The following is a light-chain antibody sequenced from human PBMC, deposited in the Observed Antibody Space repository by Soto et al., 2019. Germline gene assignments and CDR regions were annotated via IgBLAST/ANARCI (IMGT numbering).Light chain of an antibody. CDR3: QQYKTSPLT. J-gene: IGKJ4*01. Sequence: DIQMTQSPSTLSASVGDRVTITCRASQTISSWLAWYQQKPGKAPKVLIYKASTLESGVPARFSGSGSGTEFTLTISGLQPDDFATYYCQQYKTSPLTFGGGTKVEIK. CDR1: QTISSW. CDR2: KAS. V-gene: IGKV1-5*03.